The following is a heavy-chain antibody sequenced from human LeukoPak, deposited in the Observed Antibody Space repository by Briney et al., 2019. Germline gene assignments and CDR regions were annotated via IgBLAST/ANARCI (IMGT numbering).Heavy chain of an antibody. CDR2: INPSGGST. CDR1: GYTFTSYY. D-gene: IGHD1-26*01. CDR3: ARDPEWELPYYFDY. Sequence: ASVKVSCKAAGYTFTSYYMHWVRQAPGQGREWMGVINPSGGSTSYAQKFQGRVTMTRDTSTSTVYMELSSLRSEDTAVYYCARDPEWELPYYFDYWGQGTLVTVSS. J-gene: IGHJ4*02. V-gene: IGHV1-46*01.